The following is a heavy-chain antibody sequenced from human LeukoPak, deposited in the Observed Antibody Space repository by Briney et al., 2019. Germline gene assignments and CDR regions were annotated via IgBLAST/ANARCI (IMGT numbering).Heavy chain of an antibody. D-gene: IGHD6-13*01. CDR1: GFTFSSYA. V-gene: IGHV3-30-3*01. CDR3: AKDPHYSYSSSWYYFDY. J-gene: IGHJ4*02. Sequence: PGRSLRLSCAASGFTFSSYAMHWVRQAPGKGLEWVAVISYDGSNKYYADSVKGRFTISRDNSKNTLYLQMNSLRAEDTAVYYCAKDPHYSYSSSWYYFDYWGQGTLVTVSS. CDR2: ISYDGSNK.